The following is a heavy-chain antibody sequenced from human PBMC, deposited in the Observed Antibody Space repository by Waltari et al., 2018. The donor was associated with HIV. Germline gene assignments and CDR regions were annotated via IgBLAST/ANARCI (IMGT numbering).Heavy chain of an antibody. J-gene: IGHJ4*02. CDR3: AKSFVVMTPPDY. CDR2: ISGSGGRT. D-gene: IGHD3-22*01. Sequence: EVQLLESGGGLVQPGGSLRLSCAASGFTFSSYAMSWVRQAPGKGLEGVSDISGSGGRTYYADSVKGRFTISRDNSKNTLYLQMNSLRAEDTAVYYCAKSFVVMTPPDYWGQGTLVTVSS. V-gene: IGHV3-23*01. CDR1: GFTFSSYA.